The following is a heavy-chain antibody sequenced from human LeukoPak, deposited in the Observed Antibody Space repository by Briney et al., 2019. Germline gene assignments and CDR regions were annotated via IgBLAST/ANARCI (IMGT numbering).Heavy chain of an antibody. Sequence: PGGSLRLSCAASGFTFSSYSMNWVRQAPGKGLEWVSSISTSSSYIYSADSVKGRFTISRDNAKNSLYLQMNSLRAEDTAVYYCVRETFSPDAFDIWGQGTMVTVSS. CDR3: VRETFSPDAFDI. CDR2: ISTSSSYI. CDR1: GFTFSSYS. J-gene: IGHJ3*02. V-gene: IGHV3-21*01. D-gene: IGHD3-16*01.